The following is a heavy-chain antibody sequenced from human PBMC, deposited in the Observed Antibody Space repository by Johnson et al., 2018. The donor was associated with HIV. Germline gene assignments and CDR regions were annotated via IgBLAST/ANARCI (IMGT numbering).Heavy chain of an antibody. CDR3: ARSDYVWGSYTRKGAFDI. Sequence: VQLVESGGGVVRPGGSLRLSCAASGFTFDDYGMSWVRQAPGKGLEWVSGISWNSGSIGYADSVKGRFTISRDNAKNSPYLQMNSLRAEDTALYYCARSDYVWGSYTRKGAFDIWGQGTMVTVSS. D-gene: IGHD3-16*01. CDR2: ISWNSGSI. CDR1: GFTFDDYG. J-gene: IGHJ3*02. V-gene: IGHV3-20*04.